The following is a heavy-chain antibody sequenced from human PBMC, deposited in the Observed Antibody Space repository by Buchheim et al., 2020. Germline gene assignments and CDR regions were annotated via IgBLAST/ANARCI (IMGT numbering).Heavy chain of an antibody. CDR3: VALNPWQQLTNNWFDP. J-gene: IGHJ5*02. CDR1: GFTFSSYS. V-gene: IGHV3-21*01. CDR2: ISSSSSYI. Sequence: EVQLVESGGGLVKPGGSLRLSCAASGFTFSSYSMNWVRQAPGKGLEWDSSISSSSSYIYYADSVKGRFTISRENAKKSLYLQMNSLIAEDTAVYYCVALNPWQQLTNNWFDPWGQGTL. D-gene: IGHD6-13*01.